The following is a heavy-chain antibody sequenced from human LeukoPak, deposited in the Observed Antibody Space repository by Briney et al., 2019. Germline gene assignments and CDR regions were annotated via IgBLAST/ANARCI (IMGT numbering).Heavy chain of an antibody. J-gene: IGHJ5*02. CDR2: IYHSGST. CDR3: ARESSSSTYNWFDP. V-gene: IGHV4-38-2*02. D-gene: IGHD6-6*01. Sequence: SETLSLTCTVSGYSISSGYYWGWIRQPPGKGLEWIGNIYHSGSTYYNPSLKSRVTISVDTSKNQFSLKLSSVTAADTAVYYCARESSSSTYNWFDPWGQGTLVTVSS. CDR1: GYSISSGYY.